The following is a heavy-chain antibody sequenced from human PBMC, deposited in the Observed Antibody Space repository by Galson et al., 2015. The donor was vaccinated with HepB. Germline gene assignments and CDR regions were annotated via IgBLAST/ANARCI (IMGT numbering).Heavy chain of an antibody. CDR2: LSGGTT. CDR1: GFALSNYA. D-gene: IGHD3-16*01. CDR3: AKRLRGMYYFDY. Sequence: SLRLSCAASGFALSNYAMMWVRQAPGRGLEWVSTLSGGTTYYADSVKGRFTISRENSKNTLYLQMNSLRAEDTALYYCAKRLRGMYYFDYWGQGTLVTVSS. J-gene: IGHJ4*02. V-gene: IGHV3-23*01.